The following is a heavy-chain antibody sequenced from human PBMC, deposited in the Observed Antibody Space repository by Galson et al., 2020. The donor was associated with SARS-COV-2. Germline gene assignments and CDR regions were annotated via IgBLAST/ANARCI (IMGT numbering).Heavy chain of an antibody. D-gene: IGHD3-10*01. CDR2: IRSKPYGGTT. CDR1: GSTFGDYA. V-gene: IGHV3-49*03. Sequence: GGSLRLSCTASGSTFGDYAMSWFRQAPGKGLEWVGFIRSKPYGGTTDFAASVKGRFTISRDDSKSIVYLQMNSLKTEDTALYYCARLKGSPGGGFDIWGQGTMVTVSS. J-gene: IGHJ3*02. CDR3: ARLKGSPGGGFDI.